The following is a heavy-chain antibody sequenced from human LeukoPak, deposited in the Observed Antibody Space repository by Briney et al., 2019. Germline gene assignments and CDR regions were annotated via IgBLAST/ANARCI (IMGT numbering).Heavy chain of an antibody. D-gene: IGHD3-10*01. CDR1: GYSISSGYY. J-gene: IGHJ4*02. Sequence: PSETLSLTCAVSGYSISSGYYWGWIRPPPGKGLEWIGSIYHSGSTYYNPSLKSRVTISVDASKNQFSLKLSSVTAADTAVYYCARAYRGDFDYWGQGTLVTVSS. CDR2: IYHSGST. CDR3: ARAYRGDFDY. V-gene: IGHV4-38-2*01.